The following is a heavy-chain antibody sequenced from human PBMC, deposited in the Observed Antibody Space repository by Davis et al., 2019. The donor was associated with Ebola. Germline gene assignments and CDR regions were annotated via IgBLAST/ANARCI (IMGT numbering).Heavy chain of an antibody. Sequence: GGSLRLSCAAFGFTFSSYEMNWVRQAPGKGLEWVSYISSNGNTIYYADSVKGRFTISRDNAKNSLYLQMNSLRAEDTAVYYCARAENYYDSSGYIVYFDYWGQGTLVTVSS. V-gene: IGHV3-48*03. J-gene: IGHJ4*02. CDR3: ARAENYYDSSGYIVYFDY. CDR1: GFTFSSYE. D-gene: IGHD3-22*01. CDR2: ISSNGNTI.